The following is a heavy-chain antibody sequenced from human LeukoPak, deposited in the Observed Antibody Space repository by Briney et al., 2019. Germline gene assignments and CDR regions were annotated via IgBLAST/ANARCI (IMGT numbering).Heavy chain of an antibody. Sequence: SVKVSCKASGGTFSSYTISWVRQAPGQGLEWVGRIIPILGIANYAQKFQGRVTITADKSTSTAYMELSSLRSEDTAVYYCARDGHSSPMVDYWGQGTLVTVSS. J-gene: IGHJ4*02. CDR3: ARDGHSSPMVDY. V-gene: IGHV1-69*04. CDR1: GGTFSSYT. D-gene: IGHD6-13*01. CDR2: IIPILGIA.